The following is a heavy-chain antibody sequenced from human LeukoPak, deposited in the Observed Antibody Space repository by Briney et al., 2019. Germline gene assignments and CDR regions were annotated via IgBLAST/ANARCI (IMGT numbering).Heavy chain of an antibody. CDR3: ARQGKQWLLGFDY. V-gene: IGHV1-18*01. CDR2: ISTYNGNT. D-gene: IGHD6-19*01. CDR1: GYTFTSHG. J-gene: IGHJ4*02. Sequence: ASVKVSCKASGYTFTSHGISWVRQAPGQGLEWMGWISTYNGNTNYAQKLQGSVSMTTDTSTSTAYMDLRSLRSDDTAVYYCARQGKQWLLGFDYWGQGTLVTVSS.